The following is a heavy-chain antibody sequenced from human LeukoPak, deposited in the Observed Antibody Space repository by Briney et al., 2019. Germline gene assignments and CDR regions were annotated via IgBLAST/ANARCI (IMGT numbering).Heavy chain of an antibody. CDR2: IKQDGSEK. J-gene: IGHJ4*02. CDR1: GFTFSNYW. D-gene: IGHD6-13*01. V-gene: IGHV3-7*01. Sequence: GGSLRLSCAASGFTFSNYWMSWVRQAPGKGLEWVANIKQDGSEKYYVDSVKGRFTISRDNAKNSLYLQMKSLRAEDTGVFYCGRARRMRGSWEHFDYWGGGTLVTVSS. CDR3: GRARRMRGSWEHFDY.